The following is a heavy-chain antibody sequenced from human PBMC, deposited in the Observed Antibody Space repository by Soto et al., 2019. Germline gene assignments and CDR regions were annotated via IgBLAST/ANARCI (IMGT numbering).Heavy chain of an antibody. V-gene: IGHV1-69*06. CDR1: GGTFSSYA. CDR2: IIPIFGTA. Sequence: SVKVSCKASGGTFSSYAISWVRQAPGQGLEWMGGIIPIFGTANYAQKFQGRVTITADKSTSTAYMELSSLRSEDTAAYYCARDRLYSSSSGGYYYYGMDVWGQGTTVTVSS. D-gene: IGHD6-6*01. J-gene: IGHJ6*02. CDR3: ARDRLYSSSSGGYYYYGMDV.